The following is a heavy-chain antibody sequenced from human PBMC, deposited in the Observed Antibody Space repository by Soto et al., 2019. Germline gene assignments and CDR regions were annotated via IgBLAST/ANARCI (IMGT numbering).Heavy chain of an antibody. CDR2: TIPALDKI. Sequence: QVQLVQSGPEVKKPGSAVKVSCKASGGTFKMYAMNWVRQAPGQGLEWMGGTIPALDKINYAQKFQGRLTITVDESTGTAYMDLSGLRSDDTAVYYCAISLGSGGVIGGFDYWGQGTLVTVSS. CDR1: GGTFKMYA. J-gene: IGHJ4*02. D-gene: IGHD3-16*02. CDR3: AISLGSGGVIGGFDY. V-gene: IGHV1-69*01.